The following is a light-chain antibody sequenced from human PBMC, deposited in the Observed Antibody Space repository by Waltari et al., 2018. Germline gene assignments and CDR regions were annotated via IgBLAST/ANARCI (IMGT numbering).Light chain of an antibody. Sequence: EIVLTQSPATLSLSPGERATLSCRASQSVNEYLAWYQQIPGQAPRLLIYDASNRATGIPARFSGSGSGTDFTLTISSLEPEDFAIYYCHVRSNWSPVTFGGGTKVEIK. V-gene: IGKV3-11*01. CDR1: QSVNEY. J-gene: IGKJ4*01. CDR3: HVRSNWSPVT. CDR2: DAS.